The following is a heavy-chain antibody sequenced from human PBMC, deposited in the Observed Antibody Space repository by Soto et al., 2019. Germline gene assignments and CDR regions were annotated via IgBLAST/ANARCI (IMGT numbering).Heavy chain of an antibody. V-gene: IGHV4-39*01. Sequence: SETLSLTCSVSGGSISSSGHYWGWIRQPPGKGLEWIGNIFYSGSTYYNPSLKSRITISVDTSKNQFSLKLSSVTAADTAVYYCARRVAGHYYMDVWGEGTTVTVSS. CDR2: IFYSGST. D-gene: IGHD6-19*01. J-gene: IGHJ6*03. CDR1: GGSISSSGHY. CDR3: ARRVAGHYYMDV.